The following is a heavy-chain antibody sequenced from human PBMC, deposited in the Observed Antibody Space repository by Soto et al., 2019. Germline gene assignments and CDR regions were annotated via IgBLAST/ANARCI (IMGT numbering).Heavy chain of an antibody. J-gene: IGHJ4*02. CDR3: AKSSHCSGGSCYYGY. D-gene: IGHD2-15*01. V-gene: IGHV3-23*01. Sequence: PGGSLRLSCAASGFTFSSYAMSWVRQAPGKGLEWVSAISGSGGSTYYADSVKGRFTISRDNSKNTLYLQMNSLRAEDTAVYYCAKSSHCSGGSCYYGYWGQGTLVTVSS. CDR1: GFTFSSYA. CDR2: ISGSGGST.